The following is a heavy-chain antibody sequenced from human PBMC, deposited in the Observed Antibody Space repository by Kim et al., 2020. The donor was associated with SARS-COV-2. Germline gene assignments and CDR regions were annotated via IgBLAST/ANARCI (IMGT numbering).Heavy chain of an antibody. CDR1: GGSISSSTYY. J-gene: IGHJ4*01. CDR3: ARVGYRNGYSTYVDY. V-gene: IGHV4-39*01. Sequence: SETLSLTCTVSGGSISSSTYYWGWIRQPPGKGLEWIATIYYSGSTFYNSSLKSRVTISVDTSKDQFSLKLSSVTAADTAVYYCARVGYRNGYSTYVDYLG. CDR2: IYYSGST. D-gene: IGHD5-18*01.